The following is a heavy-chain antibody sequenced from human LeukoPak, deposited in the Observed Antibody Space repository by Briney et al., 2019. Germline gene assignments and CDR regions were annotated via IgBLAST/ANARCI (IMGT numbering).Heavy chain of an antibody. CDR2: IYDSGST. Sequence: SETLSLTCTVSGGSISSSYYHWSWFRQAPGTGLEWIGYIYDSGSTNFNPSLKSRVTISVDTSKNQFSLKLSSVTTADTAVYYCARLTGDLGWFDPWGQGTLVTVSS. D-gene: IGHD7-27*01. J-gene: IGHJ5*02. V-gene: IGHV4-61*01. CDR1: GGSISSSYYH. CDR3: ARLTGDLGWFDP.